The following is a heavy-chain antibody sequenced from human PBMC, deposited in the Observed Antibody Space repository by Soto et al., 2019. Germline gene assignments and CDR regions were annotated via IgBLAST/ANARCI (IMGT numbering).Heavy chain of an antibody. Sequence: ASVKVSCKASGYTFTGYYMHWVRQAPGQGLEWMGWINPNSGGTNYAQKFQGWVTMTRDTSISTAYMELSRLRSDDTAVYYCARVASPYYYDSSGYSEYYYYGMDVWGQGTTVTVSS. CDR1: GYTFTGYY. D-gene: IGHD3-22*01. CDR3: ARVASPYYYDSSGYSEYYYYGMDV. CDR2: INPNSGGT. J-gene: IGHJ6*02. V-gene: IGHV1-2*04.